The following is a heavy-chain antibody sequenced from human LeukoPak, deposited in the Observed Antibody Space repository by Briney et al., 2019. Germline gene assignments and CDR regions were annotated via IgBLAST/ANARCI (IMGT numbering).Heavy chain of an antibody. J-gene: IGHJ4*02. CDR2: ISRSSTYT. CDR1: GFPFSDYY. V-gene: IGHV3-11*05. CDR3: AKDQPPYYYDSSGYYLTN. Sequence: GGSLRLSCAASGFPFSDYYMNWIRQAPGKGLEWVSYISRSSTYTNYADSVRGRFTISRDNAKNSLYLQMNSLRAEDTAVYYCAKDQPPYYYDSSGYYLTNWGQGTLVTVSS. D-gene: IGHD3-22*01.